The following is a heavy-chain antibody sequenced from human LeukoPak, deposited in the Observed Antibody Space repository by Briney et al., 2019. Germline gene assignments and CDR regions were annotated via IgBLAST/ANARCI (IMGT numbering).Heavy chain of an antibody. D-gene: IGHD6-19*01. CDR1: GFTFSTYA. CDR2: ISGSGGST. V-gene: IGHV3-23*01. CDR3: ALLAVASDFDY. J-gene: IGHJ4*02. Sequence: GSLRLSCAASGFTFSTYAMSWVRQAPGKGLEWVSAISGSGGSTYYADSVRGRFSISRDNAKSSLYLQMNSLRVEDTAVYYCALLAVASDFDYWGQGALVTVSS.